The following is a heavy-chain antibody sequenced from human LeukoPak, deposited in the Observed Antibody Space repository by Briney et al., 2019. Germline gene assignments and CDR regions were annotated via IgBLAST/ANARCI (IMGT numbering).Heavy chain of an antibody. Sequence: PGRSLRLSCAASGFTFDDYGMSSARHAPGEWLEWVAHIKQDGSEKYYVDSVKGRMTISRDNAKDSLYLQMNSLRAEDTAVYYCARVSPNRVATHQYFDYWGQGTLVTVSS. CDR3: ARVSPNRVATHQYFDY. J-gene: IGHJ4*02. CDR1: GFTFDDYG. D-gene: IGHD5-12*01. V-gene: IGHV3-7*01. CDR2: IKQDGSEK.